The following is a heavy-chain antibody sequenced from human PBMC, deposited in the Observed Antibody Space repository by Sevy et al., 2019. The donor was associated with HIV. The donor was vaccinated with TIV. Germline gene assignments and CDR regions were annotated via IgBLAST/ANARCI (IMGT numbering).Heavy chain of an antibody. CDR3: ARDRGNIAVAGPIDY. Sequence: ASVKVSCKASGYTFTSSGISWVRQAPEQGLEWMGWISAYNGNTNYAQKLQGRVTMTTDTSTRTAYMELRSLRSDDTAVYYCARDRGNIAVAGPIDYWGQGTLVTVSS. D-gene: IGHD6-19*01. CDR1: GYTFTSSG. CDR2: ISAYNGNT. V-gene: IGHV1-18*01. J-gene: IGHJ4*02.